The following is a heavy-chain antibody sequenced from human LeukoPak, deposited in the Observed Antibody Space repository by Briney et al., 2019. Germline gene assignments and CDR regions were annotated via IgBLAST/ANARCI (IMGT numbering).Heavy chain of an antibody. CDR3: ARKAPRKGWFDP. J-gene: IGHJ5*02. CDR1: GGSNNSYY. V-gene: IGHV4-4*09. CDR2: THPSGNT. Sequence: SETLSLSYTVSGGSNNSYYWSWIRQPPGKGLEWIGYTHPSGNTNYSPSFKSRVTISIDVSRNQFSLKLSSVAAADTAVYYCARKAPRKGWFDPWGQGTLVTVSS.